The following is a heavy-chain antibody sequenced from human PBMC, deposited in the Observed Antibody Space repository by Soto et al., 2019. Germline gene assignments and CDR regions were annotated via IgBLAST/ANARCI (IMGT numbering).Heavy chain of an antibody. Sequence: EVQLVESGGGLVQPGGSLRLSCAASGFIFSTYSMNWVRQAPGKGLEWLSYISRSSGTIYYADSVKGRFTISRDNAKNSLYLQMNSLRDEDTAVYYCAIDWGDIVATYFDYWGQGTLVTVSS. J-gene: IGHJ4*02. CDR2: ISRSSGTI. CDR1: GFIFSTYS. V-gene: IGHV3-48*02. D-gene: IGHD5-12*01. CDR3: AIDWGDIVATYFDY.